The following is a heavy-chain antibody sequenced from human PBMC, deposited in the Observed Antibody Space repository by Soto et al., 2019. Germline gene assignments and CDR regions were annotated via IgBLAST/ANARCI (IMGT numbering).Heavy chain of an antibody. CDR2: INHSGST. CDR3: ARHRYYYDSSGYYADY. D-gene: IGHD3-22*01. CDR1: GGSFSGYY. J-gene: IGHJ4*02. V-gene: IGHV4-34*01. Sequence: SETLSLTCAVYGGSFSGYYWSWIRQPPGKGLEWIGEINHSGSTNYNPSLKSRVTISVDTSKNQFSLKLSSVTAADTAVYYCARHRYYYDSSGYYADYWGQGTLVTVSS.